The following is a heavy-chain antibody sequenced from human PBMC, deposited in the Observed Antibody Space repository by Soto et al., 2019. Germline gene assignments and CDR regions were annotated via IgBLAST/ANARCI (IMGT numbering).Heavy chain of an antibody. V-gene: IGHV4-31*03. CDR1: GGSISSGGYY. CDR2: IYYSGST. D-gene: IGHD1-26*01. J-gene: IGHJ5*02. CDR3: ARYSDHNTFWFDP. Sequence: SETLSLTCTVSGGSISSGGYYWSWIRQHPGKGLEWIGYIYYSGSTYYNPSLKSRVTISVDTSKNQFSLKLSSVTAADTAVYYCARYSDHNTFWFDPWGQGTLVTVSS.